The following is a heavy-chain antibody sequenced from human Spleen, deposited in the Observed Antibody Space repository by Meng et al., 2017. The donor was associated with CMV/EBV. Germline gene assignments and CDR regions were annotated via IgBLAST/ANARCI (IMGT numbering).Heavy chain of an antibody. J-gene: IGHJ4*02. V-gene: IGHV1-2*02. Sequence: ASVKVSCKTSGYTFSDYYIHWMRQAPGQGLEWLAWINPKTGGTNYEQKFQGRVTVTRDVSSSTVHMELSSLRSGDTAMYFCARAGCGDYEGATYDYWGQGVLVTVSS. CDR3: ARAGCGDYEGATYDY. D-gene: IGHD2-21*02. CDR1: GYTFSDYY. CDR2: INPKTGGT.